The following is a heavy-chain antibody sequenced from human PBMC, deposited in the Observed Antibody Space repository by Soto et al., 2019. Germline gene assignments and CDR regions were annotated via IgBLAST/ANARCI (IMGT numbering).Heavy chain of an antibody. CDR3: ARHTITYMADIPTDY. CDR1: GFTFSNYE. J-gene: IGHJ4*02. Sequence: GGSLRLSCAASGFTFSNYEMNWVRQAPGKGLEWLSYISASGSPIYYADAVKGRFTISRDNAKNSLYLQMNMLRAEDTAVYYCARHTITYMADIPTDYWGQGTLVTVSS. V-gene: IGHV3-48*03. D-gene: IGHD3-16*01. CDR2: ISASGSPI.